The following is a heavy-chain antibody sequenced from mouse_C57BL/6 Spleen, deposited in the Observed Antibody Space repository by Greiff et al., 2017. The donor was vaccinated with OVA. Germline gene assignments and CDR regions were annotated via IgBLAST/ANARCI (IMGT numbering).Heavy chain of an antibody. D-gene: IGHD1-2*01. CDR3: ARRLTCFHD. Sequence: VQLQQSGAELMKPGASVKLSCKATGYTFTGYWIEWVKQRPGQGLEWIGEIYPGSGSTYYNEKFKGKATFTADNSSNTAYMQLSSLRTEDSAIYYCARRLTCFHDWGKGTTLTVSS. J-gene: IGHJ2*01. CDR2: IYPGSGST. CDR1: GYTFTGYW. V-gene: IGHV1-9*01.